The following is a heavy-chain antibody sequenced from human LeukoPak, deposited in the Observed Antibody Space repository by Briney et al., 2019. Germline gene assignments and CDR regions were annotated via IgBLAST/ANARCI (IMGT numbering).Heavy chain of an antibody. CDR3: AKSQRNDQQVVQRIDY. V-gene: IGHV3-23*01. Sequence: GGSLRLSCTASRFTFSTYAMSWVHQAPGKGLEWVPSISGSGDTTYYTGSVKGRFTISRDNSKNALYLQMSSLRAEDTAVYYCAKSQRNDQQVVQRIDYWGQGTLVTVSS. CDR2: ISGSGDTT. D-gene: IGHD2-2*01. CDR1: RFTFSTYA. J-gene: IGHJ4*02.